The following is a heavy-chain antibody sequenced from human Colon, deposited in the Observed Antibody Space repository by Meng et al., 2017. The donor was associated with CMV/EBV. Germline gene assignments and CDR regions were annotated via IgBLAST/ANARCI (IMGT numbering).Heavy chain of an antibody. D-gene: IGHD2-15*01. CDR1: GFRFSDYG. V-gene: IGHV3-30*02. CDR3: AKDIGTGSLGYYFDY. J-gene: IGHJ4*02. CDR2: IRHVVTTK. Sequence: GFRFSDYGRHWVRQTPGKGLEWVAYIRHVVTTKYYSDYVRGRFTTFRDNSRNTVFLQMNSMRPDDAGVYYCAKDIGTGSLGYYFDYWGRGTLVTVSS.